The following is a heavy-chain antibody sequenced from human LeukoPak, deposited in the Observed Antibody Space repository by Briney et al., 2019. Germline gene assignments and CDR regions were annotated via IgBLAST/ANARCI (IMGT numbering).Heavy chain of an antibody. CDR1: GFTFSDYY. J-gene: IGHJ4*02. Sequence: GGSLRLSCAASGFTFSDYYMSWIRQAPGKGLEWVSYISSSGSTIYYADSVKGRFTISRDNARNTLYLQVNSLRAEDTAVYYCARDGGSAWFLDYWGQGTLVTVSS. V-gene: IGHV3-11*04. CDR2: ISSSGSTI. D-gene: IGHD6-19*01. CDR3: ARDGGSAWFLDY.